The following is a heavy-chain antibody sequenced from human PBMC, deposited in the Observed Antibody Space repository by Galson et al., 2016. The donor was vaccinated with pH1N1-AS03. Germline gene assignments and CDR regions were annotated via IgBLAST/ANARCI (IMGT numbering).Heavy chain of an antibody. J-gene: IGHJ5*02. CDR1: GFSFSSYW. V-gene: IGHV3-7*03. D-gene: IGHD2-21*02. CDR2: INEDGTEK. CDR3: ARTRTAES. Sequence: SLRLSCAASGFSFSSYWMTWVRQAPGKGLEWVATINEDGTEKHYLDSLKGRFSISRDNAKNSLHLEMNSLRAEDTAFYYCARTRTAESWGQGTLVTVPS.